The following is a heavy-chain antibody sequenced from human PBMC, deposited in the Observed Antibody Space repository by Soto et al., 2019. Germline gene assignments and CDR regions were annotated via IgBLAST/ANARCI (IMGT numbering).Heavy chain of an antibody. CDR2: IDPSDSYT. D-gene: IGHD3-3*01. CDR1: GYSFTSYW. CDR3: ASTYYDFWSGPVVDYYGMDV. V-gene: IGHV5-10-1*01. Sequence: GESLKISCKGSGYSFTSYWISWVRQMPGKGLEWMGRIDPSDSYTNYSPSFQGHVTISADKSISTAYLQWSSLKASDTAMYYCASTYYDFWSGPVVDYYGMDVWGQGTTVTAP. J-gene: IGHJ6*02.